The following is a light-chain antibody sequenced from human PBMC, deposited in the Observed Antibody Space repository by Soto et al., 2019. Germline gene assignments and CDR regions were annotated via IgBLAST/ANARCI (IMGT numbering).Light chain of an antibody. CDR2: KAS. J-gene: IGKJ2*01. V-gene: IGKV1-5*03. CDR1: QSIGSW. CDR3: QQYDVYPYT. Sequence: DIQMTQSPSTLSASVGDRVTITCRASQSIGSWLAWYQQKPWKAPNLLIYKASSLESGVPSRFSGSGSGTEFTLTISSLQPDDFATYYCQQYDVYPYTFGQGTKLEIK.